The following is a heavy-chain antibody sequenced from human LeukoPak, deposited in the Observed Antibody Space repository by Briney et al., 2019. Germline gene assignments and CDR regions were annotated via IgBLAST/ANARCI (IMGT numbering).Heavy chain of an antibody. D-gene: IGHD3-16*01. CDR2: ISASGGST. J-gene: IGHJ4*02. CDR3: ARKLWHRNDC. CDR1: GFTFDNYA. Sequence: GGSLRLSCAASGFTFDNYAMSWVRQAPGKGLEWVSTISASGGSTYYADSVKGRFTISRDSSKNTLYLQMNSLRAEDTALYYCARKLWHRNDCWGQGTLVTVSS. V-gene: IGHV3-23*01.